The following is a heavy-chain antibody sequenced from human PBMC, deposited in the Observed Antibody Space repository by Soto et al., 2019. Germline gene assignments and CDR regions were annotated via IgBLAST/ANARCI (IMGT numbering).Heavy chain of an antibody. J-gene: IGHJ4*02. CDR2: IYYSGST. D-gene: IGHD3-3*01. Sequence: SETLSLTCTVSGGSISSGGYYWSWIRQHPGKGLEWIGYIYYSGSTYYNPSLKSRVTISVDTSKNQFSLKLSSVTAADTAVYYCARAVRFLEWPNYFDYWGQGTLVTVSS. CDR1: GGSISSGGYY. V-gene: IGHV4-31*03. CDR3: ARAVRFLEWPNYFDY.